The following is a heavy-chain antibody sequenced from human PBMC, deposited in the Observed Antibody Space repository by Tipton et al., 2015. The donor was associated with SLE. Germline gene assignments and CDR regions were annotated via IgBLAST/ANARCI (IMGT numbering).Heavy chain of an antibody. Sequence: TLSLTCTVSGGSISSYYWSWIRQPPGKGLEWIGYIYYSGSTNYNPSLKSRVTISVDTSKNQFSLKLSSVTAADTAVYYCARSPWYSSSPSEYWGQGTLVTVSS. D-gene: IGHD6-13*01. CDR1: GGSISSYY. CDR2: IYYSGST. CDR3: ARSPWYSSSPSEY. V-gene: IGHV4-59*07. J-gene: IGHJ4*02.